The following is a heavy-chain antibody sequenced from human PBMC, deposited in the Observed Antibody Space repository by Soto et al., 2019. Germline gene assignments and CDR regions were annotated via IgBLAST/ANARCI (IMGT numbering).Heavy chain of an antibody. CDR3: AGGALTHAFVDS. D-gene: IGHD3-16*01. J-gene: IGHJ4*02. Sequence: EVQLMESGGGLVQPGGSLRLSCAASGFTVSSNFMNWVRQAPGKGLEWLSVIFPGGSTYYADSMKGRFTISRDISKNTGFRQRDSLRAEDTAVYFCAGGALTHAFVDSWGQGTLVTVSS. CDR2: IFPGGST. CDR1: GFTVSSNF. V-gene: IGHV3-66*01.